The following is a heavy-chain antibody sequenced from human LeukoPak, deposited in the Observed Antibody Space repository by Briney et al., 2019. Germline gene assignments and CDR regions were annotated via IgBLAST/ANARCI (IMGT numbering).Heavy chain of an antibody. CDR3: ARDLRLLWFGEYLDY. V-gene: IGHV3-33*01. J-gene: IGHJ4*02. Sequence: PGGSLRLSCAASGFTFSSYGMHWVRQAPGKGLEWVAVIWYDGSNKYYADSVKGRFTISRDNSKNTLYLQMNSLRAEDTAVYYCARDLRLLWFGEYLDYWGQGTLVTVSS. CDR1: GFTFSSYG. CDR2: IWYDGSNK. D-gene: IGHD3-10*01.